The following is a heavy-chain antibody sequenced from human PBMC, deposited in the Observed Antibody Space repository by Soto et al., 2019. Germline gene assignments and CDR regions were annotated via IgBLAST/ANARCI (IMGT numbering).Heavy chain of an antibody. V-gene: IGHV1-18*01. CDR1: GYTFTSYG. Sequence: ASVKVSCKASGYTFTSYGISWVRQAPGQGLEWMGWISAYNGNTNYAQKLQGRVTMTTDTSTSTAYMELRSLRSDDTAVYYCARENYSDYVLDYYFDYWGQGTLVTVSS. CDR2: ISAYNGNT. J-gene: IGHJ4*02. CDR3: ARENYSDYVLDYYFDY. D-gene: IGHD4-17*01.